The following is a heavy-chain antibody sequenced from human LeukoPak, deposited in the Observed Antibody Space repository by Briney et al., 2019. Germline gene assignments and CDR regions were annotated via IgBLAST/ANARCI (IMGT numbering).Heavy chain of an antibody. D-gene: IGHD3-10*01. J-gene: IGHJ4*02. CDR1: GYTFTSYA. CDR2: INTGTGNP. CDR3: ASFGAHSFDY. V-gene: IGHV7-4-1*02. Sequence: GASVTVSCKTSGYTFTSYAMNWVRQAPGQGLEFMGWINTGTGNPTYAQGFTGRFVFSLDTSVSTAYLHISTLKPEDTAVYYCASFGAHSFDYWGQGTLVTVSS.